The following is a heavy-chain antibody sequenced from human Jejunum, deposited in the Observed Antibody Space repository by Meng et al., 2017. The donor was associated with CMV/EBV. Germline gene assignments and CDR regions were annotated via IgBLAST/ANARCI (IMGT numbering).Heavy chain of an antibody. CDR3: ARHGETVFGVIDN. CDR1: GYSFNKYW. CDR2: IYPGDSDT. V-gene: IGHV5-51*01. J-gene: IGHJ4*02. Sequence: SGYSFNKYWVGWGRQRPGKGLEWMGIIYPGDSDTRYSQSFQGQVIISVDKSINTAYLQWNSLKASDTAMYYCARHGETVFGVIDNWGQGTLVTVSS. D-gene: IGHD3-3*01.